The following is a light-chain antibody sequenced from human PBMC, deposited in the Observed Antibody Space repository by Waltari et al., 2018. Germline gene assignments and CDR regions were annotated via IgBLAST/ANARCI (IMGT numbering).Light chain of an antibody. CDR2: KAS. V-gene: IGKV1-5*03. CDR1: QRVSRG. Sequence: DVQMTQSPSTLTASVGDRVTITCRASQRVSRGLAWYQQTPGKAPHLLLYKASTLGGWCRSRFSGSGSGTEFTLAISSLQPDDFVTYCCQQYSTYPLTFGGGTKVEI. CDR3: QQYSTYPLT. J-gene: IGKJ4*02.